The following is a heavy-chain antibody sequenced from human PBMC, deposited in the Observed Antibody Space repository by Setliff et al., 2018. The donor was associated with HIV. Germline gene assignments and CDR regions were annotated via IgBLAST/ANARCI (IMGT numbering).Heavy chain of an antibody. CDR3: ARGRNYYGSGSYPNFDY. J-gene: IGHJ4*02. Sequence: GGSLRLSCAASGFTFSIYALSWVRQAPGKGLEWVSVINSSGDKTYYADSVKGRFTISGDNSKNTLYLQMNSLRAEDTAVYYCARGRNYYGSGSYPNFDYWGQGTLVTVSS. CDR1: GFTFSIYA. CDR2: INSSGDKT. V-gene: IGHV3-23*01. D-gene: IGHD3-10*01.